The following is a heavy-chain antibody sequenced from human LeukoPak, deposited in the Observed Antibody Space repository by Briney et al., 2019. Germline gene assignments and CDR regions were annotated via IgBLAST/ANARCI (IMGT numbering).Heavy chain of an antibody. CDR3: ARDQTLYYDFWSGLFDY. Sequence: ASVKVSCKASGYTFTSYGISWVRQAPGQGLEWMGWISAYNGNTNYPQKLQGRVTMTTDTSTSTAYMGLRSLRSDDTAVYYCARDQTLYYDFWSGLFDYWGQGTLVTVSS. V-gene: IGHV1-18*01. CDR2: ISAYNGNT. J-gene: IGHJ4*02. CDR1: GYTFTSYG. D-gene: IGHD3-3*01.